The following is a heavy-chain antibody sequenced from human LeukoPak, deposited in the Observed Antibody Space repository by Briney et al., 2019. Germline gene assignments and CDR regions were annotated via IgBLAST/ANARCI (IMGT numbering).Heavy chain of an antibody. J-gene: IGHJ4*02. CDR2: ISYDGSNK. CDR3: AKDIGPWSRKDGSGSSPAGY. V-gene: IGHV3-30*18. D-gene: IGHD3-10*01. CDR1: GFTFGSYW. Sequence: SGRSLRLSCAPSGFTFGSYWISWVRHAPGNGLEWVAFISYDGSNKYYADSVKGRFTISRDNSKNTLYLQMNSLRAEDTAVYYCAKDIGPWSRKDGSGSSPAGYWGQGTLVTVSS.